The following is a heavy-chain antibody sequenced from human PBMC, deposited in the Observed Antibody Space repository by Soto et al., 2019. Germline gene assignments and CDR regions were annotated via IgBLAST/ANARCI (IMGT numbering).Heavy chain of an antibody. J-gene: IGHJ4*02. CDR1: GGSVSSVGVH. V-gene: IGHV4-30-4*01. CDR3: PRAPVGLDTISYLDY. Sequence: TLSLTCTVSGGSVSSVGVHWAWLRRPPGQGLEWIGYTYNGGSTYYRPSLESRMHMSLDATRNHYSLSLTSAAAADTAVYFCPRAPVGLDTISYLDYWGQGNLVAVSA. CDR2: TYNGGST. D-gene: IGHD3-3*01.